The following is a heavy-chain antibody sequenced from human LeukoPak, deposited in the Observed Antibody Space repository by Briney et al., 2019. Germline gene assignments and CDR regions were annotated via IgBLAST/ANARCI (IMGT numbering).Heavy chain of an antibody. CDR1: GYTFTSYA. CDR2: INTNTGNP. Sequence: ALVKVSCKASGYTFTSYAMNWVRQAPAQGLEWMGWINTNTGNPTYAQGFTGRFVFSLDTSVSTAYLQISSLKAEDTAVYYCARDREAGIAADLFDYWGQGTLVTVSS. V-gene: IGHV7-4-1*02. CDR3: ARDREAGIAADLFDY. J-gene: IGHJ4*02. D-gene: IGHD6-13*01.